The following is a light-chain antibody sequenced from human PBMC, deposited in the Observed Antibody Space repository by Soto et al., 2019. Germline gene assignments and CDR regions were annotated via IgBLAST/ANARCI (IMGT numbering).Light chain of an antibody. J-gene: IGLJ1*01. Sequence: QSALTQPASVSGSPGQSITIFCTGTSSDVGGYNYVSWYQHHPGKAPKLIIFDVSNRPSGVSNPFSGSKSGNTASLTISGLQPEDEADYYCSSYTTSNTRQIVFGTGTEVTVL. V-gene: IGLV2-14*03. CDR1: SSDVGGYNY. CDR2: DVS. CDR3: SSYTTSNTRQIV.